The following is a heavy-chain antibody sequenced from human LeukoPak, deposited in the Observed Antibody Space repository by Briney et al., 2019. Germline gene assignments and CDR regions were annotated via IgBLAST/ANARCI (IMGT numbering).Heavy chain of an antibody. CDR3: ARSTSSEYDIYHFDY. D-gene: IGHD3-9*01. CDR1: GFTFSSYG. V-gene: IGHV3-33*01. Sequence: GGSLRLSCAASGFTFSSYGMHWVRQAPGKGLEWAAVIWYDGNNKYYADSVKGRFTISRDNSKNTLYLQMNSLRAEDTAVYYCARSTSSEYDIYHFDYWGQGTLVTVSS. J-gene: IGHJ4*02. CDR2: IWYDGNNK.